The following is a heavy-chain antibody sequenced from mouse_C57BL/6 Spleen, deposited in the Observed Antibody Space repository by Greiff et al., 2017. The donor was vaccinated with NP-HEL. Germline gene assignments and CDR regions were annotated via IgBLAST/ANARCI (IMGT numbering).Heavy chain of an antibody. J-gene: IGHJ4*01. V-gene: IGHV2-2*01. CDR3: ARNFWVYGSSWSAMDY. CDR1: GFSFTSYG. CDR2: IWSGGRT. Sequence: QVHVKQSGPGLVQPSQSLNISCTVSGFSFTSYGVYWVRQSPGKGLEWLGVIWSGGRTAYNADFISRLSISKDNSKSQVFFHMHSLQAADTAIYYCARNFWVYGSSWSAMDYWGQGTSVTVSS. D-gene: IGHD1-1*01.